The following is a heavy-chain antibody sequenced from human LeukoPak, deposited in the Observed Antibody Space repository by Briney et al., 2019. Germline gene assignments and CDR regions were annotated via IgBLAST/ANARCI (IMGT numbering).Heavy chain of an antibody. D-gene: IGHD1-14*01. Sequence: GGSLRLSCAASGIIVSNNYMSWVRQAPGRGLEWVSVIYSGGSTYYADSVKGRFTISRDNSKNTLYLQMSSLRAEDTAVYYCAKGPGVTPMAARGGFDYWGQGTLVTVSS. J-gene: IGHJ4*02. V-gene: IGHV3-53*01. CDR1: GIIVSNNY. CDR2: IYSGGST. CDR3: AKGPGVTPMAARGGFDY.